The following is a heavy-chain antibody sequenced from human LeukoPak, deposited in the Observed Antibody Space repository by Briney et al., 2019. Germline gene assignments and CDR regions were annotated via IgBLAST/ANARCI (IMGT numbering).Heavy chain of an antibody. CDR3: ARHDGEQQLVYYYYYGMDV. CDR2: IYYSGST. D-gene: IGHD6-13*01. V-gene: IGHV4-39*01. Sequence: SETLSLTCTVSGGSISSSSYYWGWICQPPGKGLEWIGSIYYSGSTYYNPSLKSRVTISVDTSKNQFSLKLSSVTAADTAVYYCARHDGEQQLVYYYYYGMDVWGQGTTVTVSS. CDR1: GGSISSSSYY. J-gene: IGHJ6*02.